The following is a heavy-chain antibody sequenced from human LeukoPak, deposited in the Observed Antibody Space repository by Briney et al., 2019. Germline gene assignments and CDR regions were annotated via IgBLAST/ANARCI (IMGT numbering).Heavy chain of an antibody. J-gene: IGHJ4*02. CDR1: GYTFTGYY. V-gene: IGHV1-2*04. Sequence: ATVKVSCKASGYTFTGYYMHWVRQAPGQGLEWMGWINPNSGGTNYAQKFQGWVTMTRDTSISTAYMELSRLRSDDTAVYYCARDWPSYSSSWDYFDYWGQGTLVTVSS. D-gene: IGHD6-13*01. CDR2: INPNSGGT. CDR3: ARDWPSYSSSWDYFDY.